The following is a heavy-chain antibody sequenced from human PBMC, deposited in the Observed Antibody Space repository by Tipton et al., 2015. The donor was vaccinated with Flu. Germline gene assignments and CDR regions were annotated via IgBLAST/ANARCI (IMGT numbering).Heavy chain of an antibody. J-gene: IGHJ5*02. CDR2: IIPIFGTT. CDR3: ARVTWGPSGSLNWFDP. V-gene: IGHV1-69*01. Sequence: QVQLVQSGAEVKKPGSSVKVSCKASGGTFNSYAISWVRQAPGQGLEWMGGIIPIFGTTNYAQNFQSRVTITADESTSTAYMELSSLRSEDTAVYYCARVTWGPSGSLNWFDPWGQGTLVTVSS. D-gene: IGHD1-26*01. CDR1: GGTFNSYA.